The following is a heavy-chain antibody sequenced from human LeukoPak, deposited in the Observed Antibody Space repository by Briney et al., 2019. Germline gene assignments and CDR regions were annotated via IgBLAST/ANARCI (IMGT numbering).Heavy chain of an antibody. Sequence: PSETPSLTCTVSGGSISRYYWSWIRQPPGKGLEWIGYIYYSGSTNYNPSLKSRVTISVDTSKNQFSLKLSSVTAADTAVYYCASVKYYYDSSGYPGWFDPWGQGTLVTVSS. CDR3: ASVKYYYDSSGYPGWFDP. CDR1: GGSISRYY. J-gene: IGHJ5*02. CDR2: IYYSGST. D-gene: IGHD3-22*01. V-gene: IGHV4-59*01.